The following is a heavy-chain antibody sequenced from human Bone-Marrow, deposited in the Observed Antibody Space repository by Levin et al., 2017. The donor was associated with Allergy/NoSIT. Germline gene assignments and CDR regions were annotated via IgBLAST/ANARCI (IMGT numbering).Heavy chain of an antibody. Sequence: PSQTLSLTCTVSGGSISSSSYYWGWIRQPPGKGLEWIGSIYYGGSTYYNPSLKSRVTISVDTSKNQFSLRLSSVTAADTAVYYCARHARDHYYSYHYMDVWGKGTTVTVSS. V-gene: IGHV4-39*01. CDR1: GGSISSSSYY. CDR2: IYYGGST. J-gene: IGHJ6*03. CDR3: ARHARDHYYSYHYMDV.